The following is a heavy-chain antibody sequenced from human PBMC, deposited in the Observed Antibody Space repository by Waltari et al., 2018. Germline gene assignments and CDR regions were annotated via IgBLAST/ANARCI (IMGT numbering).Heavy chain of an antibody. CDR1: GYSISSGYY. CDR2: IYPSGST. D-gene: IGHD3-10*01. Sequence: QVQLQESGPGLVKPSETLSLTCTVSGYSISSGYYWGWIRQPPGKGLEWIGSIYPSGSTYYSPSLKSRVTISVDTSKNQFSLKLSSVTAADTAVYYCARALSGGDRPSWFDPWGQGTLVTVSS. J-gene: IGHJ5*02. V-gene: IGHV4-38-2*02. CDR3: ARALSGGDRPSWFDP.